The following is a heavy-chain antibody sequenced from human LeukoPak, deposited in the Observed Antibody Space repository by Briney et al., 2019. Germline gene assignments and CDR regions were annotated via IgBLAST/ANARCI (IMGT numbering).Heavy chain of an antibody. CDR2: INQNGREK. J-gene: IGHJ4*02. CDR1: GLTFSTYW. CDR3: ARSLGDD. D-gene: IGHD3-16*01. V-gene: IGHV3-7*01. Sequence: GGYLRLSCEVSGLTFSTYWMTWVRQAPGKGLEWVASINQNGREKYYVDSVKGRFTISRDNAKDSLYLQMNSLRDEDTAVYYCARSLGDDRGQGTLVTVSS.